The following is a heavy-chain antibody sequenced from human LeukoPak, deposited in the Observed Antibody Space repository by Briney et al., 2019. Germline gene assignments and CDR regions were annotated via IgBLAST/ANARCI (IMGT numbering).Heavy chain of an antibody. J-gene: IGHJ4*02. V-gene: IGHV4-4*09. D-gene: IGHD3-10*01. CDR2: IYTSGST. CDR1: GGSTSSYY. Sequence: SETLSLTCTVSGGSTSSYYWSWIRQPPGKGLEWIGYIYTSGSTNYNPSLKSRVTISVDTSKNQFSLKLSSVTAADTAVYYCARQPYYGFKFDYWGQGTLVTVSS. CDR3: ARQPYYGFKFDY.